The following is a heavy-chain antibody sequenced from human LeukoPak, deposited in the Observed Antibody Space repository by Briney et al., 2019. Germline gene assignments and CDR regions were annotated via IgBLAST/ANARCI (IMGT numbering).Heavy chain of an antibody. V-gene: IGHV3-30-3*01. CDR2: ISYDGSNK. J-gene: IGHJ4*02. D-gene: IGHD6-19*01. CDR1: GFTFSSYA. CDR3: ARFRAVAGTFDY. Sequence: HPGGSLRLSCAASGFTFSSYAMHWVRQAPGKGLEWVAVISYDGSNKYYADSVKGRFTISRDNSENTLYLQMNSLRAEDTAVYYCARFRAVAGTFDYWGQGTLVTVSS.